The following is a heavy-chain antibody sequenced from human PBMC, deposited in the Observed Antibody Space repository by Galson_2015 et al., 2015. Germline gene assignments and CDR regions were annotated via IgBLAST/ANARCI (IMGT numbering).Heavy chain of an antibody. CDR1: GFTFSSYG. CDR2: ISYDGSNK. CDR3: AKEDYDILTGYYNVRPGVGLDY. J-gene: IGHJ4*02. D-gene: IGHD3-9*01. Sequence: SLRLSCAASGFTFSSYGMHWVRQAPGKGLEWVAVISYDGSNKYYADSVKGRFTISRDNSKNTLYLQMNSLRAEDTAVYYCAKEDYDILTGYYNVRPGVGLDYWGQGTLVTVSS. V-gene: IGHV3-30*18.